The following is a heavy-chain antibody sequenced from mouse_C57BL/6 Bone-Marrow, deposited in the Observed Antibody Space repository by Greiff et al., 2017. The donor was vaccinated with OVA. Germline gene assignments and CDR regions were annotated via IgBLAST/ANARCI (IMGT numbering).Heavy chain of an antibody. J-gene: IGHJ1*03. D-gene: IGHD2-14*01. Sequence: QVQLKQSGADLAKPGASVKLSCKASGYTFTSYWMHWVKQRPGQGLEWIGYINPSSGYTKYNQKFKDKATLTADKSSSTAYMQLSSLTYEDSAVYYCARIGVLWYFDVWGTGTTVTVSS. CDR2: INPSSGYT. CDR1: GYTFTSYW. V-gene: IGHV1-7*01. CDR3: ARIGVLWYFDV.